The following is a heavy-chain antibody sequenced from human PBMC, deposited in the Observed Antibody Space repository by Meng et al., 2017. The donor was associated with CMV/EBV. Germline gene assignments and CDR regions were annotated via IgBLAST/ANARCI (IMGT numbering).Heavy chain of an antibody. V-gene: IGHV3-21*01. CDR2: IGTDSFDI. J-gene: IGHJ4*02. CDR3: ARMTTGGFDY. CDR1: GFKFSSYR. D-gene: IGHD1-1*01. Sequence: GGSLRLSCATSGFKFSSYRMNWVRQAPGKGLEWVSHIGTDSFDIFYADSVKGQFTISRDDAKNSLYLQMTTLRPDDTAVYYCARMTTGGFDYWGQGAPVTVSS.